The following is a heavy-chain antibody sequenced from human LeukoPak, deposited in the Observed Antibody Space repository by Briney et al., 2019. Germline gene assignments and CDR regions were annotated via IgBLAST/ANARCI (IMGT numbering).Heavy chain of an antibody. J-gene: IGHJ6*03. V-gene: IGHV4-39*07. CDR3: AKAMAYYYYYMDV. CDR2: IYYSGST. Sequence: SETLSLTCTVSGGSISSSSYYWGWIRQPPGKGLEWIGSIYYSGSTYYNPSLKSRVTISVDTSKNQFSLKLSSVTAADTAVYYCAKAMAYYYYYMDVWGKGTTVSVSS. D-gene: IGHD5-18*01. CDR1: GGSISSSSYY.